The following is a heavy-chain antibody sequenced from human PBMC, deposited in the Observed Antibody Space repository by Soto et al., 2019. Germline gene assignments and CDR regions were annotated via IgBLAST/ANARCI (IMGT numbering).Heavy chain of an antibody. Sequence: ASVKVSCKASGGTFSSYAISWVRQAPGQGLEWMGGIIPIFGTANYAQKFQGRVTITADESTSTAYVELSSLRSEDTAVYYCARDGHYYYDSSGYFLFDYWGQGTLVTVSS. CDR3: ARDGHYYYDSSGYFLFDY. V-gene: IGHV1-69*13. CDR2: IIPIFGTA. D-gene: IGHD3-22*01. J-gene: IGHJ4*02. CDR1: GGTFSSYA.